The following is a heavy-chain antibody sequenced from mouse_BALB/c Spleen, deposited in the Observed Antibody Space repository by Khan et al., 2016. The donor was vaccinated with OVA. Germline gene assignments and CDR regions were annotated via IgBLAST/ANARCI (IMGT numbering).Heavy chain of an antibody. J-gene: IGHJ4*01. CDR1: GFSLTNYG. Sequence: VQLQQSGPGLVAPSQSLSITCTISGFSLTNYGVHWVRQPPGKGLEWLVVIWSDGSTTYNSALKSRLSISKDNSKSEVFLKLNSLQTDDTAMYYSARPPYYHYYLVDYWGQGTSVTVSA. CDR2: IWSDGST. V-gene: IGHV2-6-1*01. CDR3: ARPPYYHYYLVDY. D-gene: IGHD2-10*01.